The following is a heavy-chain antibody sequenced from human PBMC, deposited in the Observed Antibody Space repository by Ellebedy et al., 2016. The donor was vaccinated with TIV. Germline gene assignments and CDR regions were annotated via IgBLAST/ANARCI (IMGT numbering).Heavy chain of an antibody. J-gene: IGHJ5*02. CDR1: GFSLSTSGVG. D-gene: IGHD6-6*01. CDR2: IYWDDDK. V-gene: IGHV2-5*02. CDR3: ARVKIAPRTDWFNP. Sequence: SGPTLVXPTQTLTLTCTFSGFSLSTSGVGVGWIRQPPGKALEWLALIYWDDDKRYSPSLKSRLTITKDTSKNQVVLTMTNMDPVDTATYYCARVKIAPRTDWFNPWGQGTLVTVSS.